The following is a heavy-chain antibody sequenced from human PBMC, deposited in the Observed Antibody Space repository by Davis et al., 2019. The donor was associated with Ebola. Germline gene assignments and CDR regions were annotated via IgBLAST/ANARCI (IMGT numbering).Heavy chain of an antibody. D-gene: IGHD6-19*01. J-gene: IGHJ4*02. Sequence: GGSLRLSCAASGFTFSSYWMHWVRQAPGKGLEWVANIKQDGSTKYYVDSVKGRFTISRDNARNSLYLQMDSLRAEDTALYYCARDQGSQGNFHYWGQGTLVAVSS. CDR3: ARDQGSQGNFHY. V-gene: IGHV3-7*01. CDR1: GFTFSSYW. CDR2: IKQDGSTK.